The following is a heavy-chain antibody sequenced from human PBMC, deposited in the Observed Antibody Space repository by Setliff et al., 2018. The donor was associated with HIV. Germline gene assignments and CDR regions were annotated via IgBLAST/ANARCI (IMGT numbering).Heavy chain of an antibody. CDR1: GGSISSGGYF. J-gene: IGHJ4*02. D-gene: IGHD3-16*01. CDR3: ARRLGATVFYYFDY. V-gene: IGHV4-61*08. Sequence: SETLSLTCAVSGGSISSGGYFWSWIRQPPGKGLEWIGTVSYSGSTNYNPSLKSRVTISVDTSENQFSLKLSSVTAADTAVYYCARRLGATVFYYFDYWGQGTLVTVSS. CDR2: VSYSGST.